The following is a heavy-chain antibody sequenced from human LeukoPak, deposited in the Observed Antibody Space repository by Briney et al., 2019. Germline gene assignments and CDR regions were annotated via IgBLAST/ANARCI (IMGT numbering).Heavy chain of an antibody. CDR1: GGSISSSSYY. Sequence: SETLSLTCTVSGGSISSSSYYWGWIRQPPGKGLEWIGSIYYSGSTYYNPSLKSRVTISVDTSKNQFSLKLSSVTAADTAVYYCARDSRALTYYDFWSGYSSDAFDIWGQGTMVTVSS. V-gene: IGHV4-39*02. CDR2: IYYSGST. CDR3: ARDSRALTYYDFWSGYSSDAFDI. J-gene: IGHJ3*02. D-gene: IGHD3-3*01.